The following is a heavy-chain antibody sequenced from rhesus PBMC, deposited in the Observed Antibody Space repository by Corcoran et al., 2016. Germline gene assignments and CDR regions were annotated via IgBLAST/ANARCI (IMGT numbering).Heavy chain of an antibody. CDR2: IDWDDDK. CDR3: ARSALRGIFDY. CDR1: GFSLSTSGMR. Sequence: QVTLKESGPALVKPTQTLTLTCTFSGFSLSTSGMRVSWIRQPPGKVLEWLARIDWDDDKYYSTSLKSRLTISKDTSKNQVVLTMTNMDPVDTATYYCARSALRGIFDYWGQGVLVTVSS. V-gene: IGHV2S2*01. D-gene: IGHD5-42*01. J-gene: IGHJ4*01.